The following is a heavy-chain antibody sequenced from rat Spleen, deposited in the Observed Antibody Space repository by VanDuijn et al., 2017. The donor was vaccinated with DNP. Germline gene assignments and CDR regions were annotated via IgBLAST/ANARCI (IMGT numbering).Heavy chain of an antibody. V-gene: IGHV2-6*01. CDR2: MSSGGNT. CDR3: ARLYNSGIDY. D-gene: IGHD4-3*01. Sequence: QVQLKESGPGLVQPSQTLSLTCTVSGFSLTSHSVSWVRQPPGEGLEWIAAMSSGGNTYYNSALKSRLSISRDTSKSQAFLKMNSLQTEDTAMYFCARLYNSGIDYWGQGVMVTVSS. J-gene: IGHJ2*01. CDR1: GFSLTSHS.